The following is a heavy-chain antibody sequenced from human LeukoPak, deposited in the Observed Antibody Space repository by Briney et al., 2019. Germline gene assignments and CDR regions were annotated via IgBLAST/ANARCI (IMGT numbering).Heavy chain of an antibody. J-gene: IGHJ4*02. D-gene: IGHD2-15*01. Sequence: GGSLSLSCAASGFTFSSSAMSWVRQAPGKGLEWVSAISNNGGYTYYADSVQGRFTISRDNSKSTLCLQMNSLRAEDTAVYYCAKQLGYCSDGSCYFPYWGQGTLVTVSS. CDR1: GFTFSSSA. CDR2: ISNNGGYT. CDR3: AKQLGYCSDGSCYFPY. V-gene: IGHV3-23*01.